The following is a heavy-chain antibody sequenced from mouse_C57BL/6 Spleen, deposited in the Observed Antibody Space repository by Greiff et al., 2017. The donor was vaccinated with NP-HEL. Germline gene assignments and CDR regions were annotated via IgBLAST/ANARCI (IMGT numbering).Heavy chain of an antibody. V-gene: IGHV1-55*01. J-gene: IGHJ2*01. CDR2: IYPGSGST. Sequence: QVQLQQSGAELVKPGASVKMSCKASGYTFTSYWITWVKQRPGQGLEWIGDIYPGSGSTNYNEKFKSKATLTVDTSSSTAYMQLSSLTSEDSAVYYCARRPSVYYGLDYWGQGTTLTVSS. CDR3: ARRPSVYYGLDY. CDR1: GYTFTSYW. D-gene: IGHD1-1*01.